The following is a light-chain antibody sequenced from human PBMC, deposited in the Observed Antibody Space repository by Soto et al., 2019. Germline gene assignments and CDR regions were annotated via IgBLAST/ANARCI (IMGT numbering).Light chain of an antibody. Sequence: QSVLTQPPSVSAAPGQRVTISCSGSSSNIGSDYVSWYQQLPRTAPKLLIYDDNKRPSGIPDRFSGSKSGTSATLGITGLQTGDEADYYCATWDISLSAVVFGGGTKVTVL. CDR2: DDN. CDR3: ATWDISLSAVV. V-gene: IGLV1-51*01. CDR1: SSNIGSDY. J-gene: IGLJ2*01.